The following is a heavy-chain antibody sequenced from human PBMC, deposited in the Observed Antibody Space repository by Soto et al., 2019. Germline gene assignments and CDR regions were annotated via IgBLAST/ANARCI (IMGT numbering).Heavy chain of an antibody. CDR3: ARVRDWNYGRSKTYFGMDV. D-gene: IGHD1-7*01. V-gene: IGHV4-34*01. CDR1: GGSFSGYY. J-gene: IGHJ6*02. CDR2: INHSGST. Sequence: SETLSLTCAVYGGSFSGYYWSWIRQPPGKGLEWIGEINHSGSTNYNPSLKSRVTISVDTSKNQFSLKLSSVTAADTAVYYCARVRDWNYGRSKTYFGMDVWGLGTTVTVSS.